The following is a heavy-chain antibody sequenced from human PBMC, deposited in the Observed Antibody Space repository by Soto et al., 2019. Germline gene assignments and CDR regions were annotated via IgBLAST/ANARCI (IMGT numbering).Heavy chain of an antibody. CDR3: ARDSCSGGSCYYRDYYYSYGMDV. Sequence: QVQLVQSGAEVKKPGSSVKVSCKASGGAFSSYAIGWVRQAPGQGLEWMGGIIPICGTANYAQKFQGRVTITADESTSTAYMELSSLRSEDTAVYYCARDSCSGGSCYYRDYYYSYGMDVWGQGPTVTVSS. V-gene: IGHV1-69*12. CDR2: IIPICGTA. CDR1: GGAFSSYA. D-gene: IGHD2-15*01. J-gene: IGHJ6*02.